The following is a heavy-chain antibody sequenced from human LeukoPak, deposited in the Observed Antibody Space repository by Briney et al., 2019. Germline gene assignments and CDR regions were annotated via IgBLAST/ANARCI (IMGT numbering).Heavy chain of an antibody. CDR2: IRAYNGNT. D-gene: IGHD2-15*01. V-gene: IGHV1-18*01. CDR3: ARGPYCSGGTCYSQYFDY. CDR1: GYTFTSYG. Sequence: ASVKLSCKASGYTFTSYGISWVRQAPGPGLEWMWWIRAYNGNTNYAQKLQGRVTMTTDTSTSTAYMELRSLGSDDTAVYYCARGPYCSGGTCYSQYFDYWGQGTLVTVSS. J-gene: IGHJ4*02.